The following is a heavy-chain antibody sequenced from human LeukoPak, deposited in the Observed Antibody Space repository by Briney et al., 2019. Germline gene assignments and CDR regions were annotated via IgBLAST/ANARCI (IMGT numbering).Heavy chain of an antibody. J-gene: IGHJ4*02. CDR2: IRHSGGTT. CDR1: GFIFSNFA. Sequence: GGSLRLSCATSGFIFSNFAMSWVRQAPGKGLEWLSAIRHSGGTTYYADSVEGRFTISSDNSKNTLYLQMNNLRAEDTAVYYCATLGVNTVTLPPDVYWGQGTLVTVSS. CDR3: ATLGVNTVTLPPDVY. V-gene: IGHV3-23*01. D-gene: IGHD4-17*01.